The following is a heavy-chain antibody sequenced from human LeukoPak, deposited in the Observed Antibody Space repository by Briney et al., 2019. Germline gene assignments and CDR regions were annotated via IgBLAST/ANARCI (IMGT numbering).Heavy chain of an antibody. V-gene: IGHV3-9*01. CDR3: AKGCSGWSCSYFDS. D-gene: IGHD6-19*01. CDR2: ISWKSHNI. J-gene: IGHJ4*02. Sequence: GRSLRLSCVASGFTFDDYAMHWVRQAPGKGLEWISVISWKSHNIGYADSVKGRFTVSRDNAKNSLYLQLNSLTVDDTAFYYCAKGCSGWSCSYFDSWGQGTLVTVPS. CDR1: GFTFDDYA.